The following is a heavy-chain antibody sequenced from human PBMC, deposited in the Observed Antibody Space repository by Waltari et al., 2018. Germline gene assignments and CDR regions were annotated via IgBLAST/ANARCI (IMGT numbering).Heavy chain of an antibody. CDR1: GFTFGDSS. J-gene: IGHJ2*01. V-gene: IGHV3-11*01. CDR3: ARVRWIASQDGGYWSFDL. D-gene: IGHD2-2*03. Sequence: QVQLVESGGELVKPGGSLGLSCAAAGFTFGDSSLSWTPQAPGKGLEWVSYISSSGSTTSHADSVKGRFTISRDNAKNSLYLQMNSLRAEDTAVYYCARVRWIASQDGGYWSFDLWGRGTLVTVSS. CDR2: ISSSGSTT.